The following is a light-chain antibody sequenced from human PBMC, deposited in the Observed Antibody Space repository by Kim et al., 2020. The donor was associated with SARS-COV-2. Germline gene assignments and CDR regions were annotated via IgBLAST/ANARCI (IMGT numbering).Light chain of an antibody. J-gene: IGKJ5*01. Sequence: DIQLTQSPYSLSASIGDRVTITCRASQNIQKSLNWYQHKPGKAPTLLIYAASSLQNGVPSTFGGSGSGTDFTLTITSLQPEDLATYYCQQSYNTPITFGQGTRLEIK. CDR3: QQSYNTPIT. CDR1: QNIQKS. CDR2: AAS. V-gene: IGKV1-39*01.